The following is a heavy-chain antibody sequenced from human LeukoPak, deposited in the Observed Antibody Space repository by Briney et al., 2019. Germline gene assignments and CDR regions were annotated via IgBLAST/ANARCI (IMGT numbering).Heavy chain of an antibody. J-gene: IGHJ5*02. CDR2: IYTRGST. Sequence: SQTLSLTCTVSGGSISSGSYYWSWIRQPAGKKLEWIGRIYTRGSTNYNPSLKSRVTISVDTSKNQFSLKLSSVTAADTAVYYCAKTNTIFDLPNWFDPWGQGTLVTVSS. CDR1: GGSISSGSYY. V-gene: IGHV4-61*02. D-gene: IGHD3-9*01. CDR3: AKTNTIFDLPNWFDP.